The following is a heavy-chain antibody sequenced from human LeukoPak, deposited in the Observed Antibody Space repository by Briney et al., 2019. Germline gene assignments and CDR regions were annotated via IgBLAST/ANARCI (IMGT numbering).Heavy chain of an antibody. CDR2: ISYDGSNK. J-gene: IGHJ6*02. D-gene: IGHD3-22*01. CDR3: ARDLHHYDTPYYYYGMDV. V-gene: IGHV3-30-3*01. Sequence: GGSLRLSCAASGFTFSSYAMHWVRQAPGKGLEWVAVISYDGSNKYYADSVKGRFTISRDNSKNTLYLQMNSLRAEDTAVYYCARDLHHYDTPYYYYGMDVWGQGTTVTVSS. CDR1: GFTFSSYA.